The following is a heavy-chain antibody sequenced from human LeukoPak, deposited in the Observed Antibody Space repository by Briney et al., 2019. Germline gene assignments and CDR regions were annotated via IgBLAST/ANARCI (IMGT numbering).Heavy chain of an antibody. J-gene: IGHJ4*02. V-gene: IGHV4-59*08. D-gene: IGHD6-25*01. CDR1: GGSISSYY. Sequence: SETLSLTCTVSGGSISSYYWSWIRQPPGKGLEWIGYIYYSGSTNYNPSLKSRVTISVDTSKNQFSLKLSSVTVADTAVYYCARINSSGGYYFDYWGQGTLVTVSS. CDR3: ARINSSGGYYFDY. CDR2: IYYSGST.